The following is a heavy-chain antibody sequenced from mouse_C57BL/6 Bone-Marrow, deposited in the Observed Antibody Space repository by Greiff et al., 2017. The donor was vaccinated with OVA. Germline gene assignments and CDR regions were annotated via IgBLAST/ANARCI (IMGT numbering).Heavy chain of an antibody. Sequence: QVQLQQSGAELVRPGASVTLSCKASGYTFTDYEMHWVKQTPVHGLEWIGAIDPETGGTAYNQKCKGKAILTADKSSSTAYMELRSLTSEDSAVYYCTIGYSNYYARDYWGQGTSVTVSS. CDR3: TIGYSNYYARDY. V-gene: IGHV1-15*01. D-gene: IGHD2-5*01. J-gene: IGHJ4*01. CDR2: IDPETGGT. CDR1: GYTFTDYE.